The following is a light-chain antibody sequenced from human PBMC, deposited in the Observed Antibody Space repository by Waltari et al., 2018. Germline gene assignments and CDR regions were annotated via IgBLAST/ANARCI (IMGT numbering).Light chain of an antibody. Sequence: QSVLTQPPSASGTPGQRVSISCSGSSSNIGSKSVNWYQQVPGTAPKLLIYSTNQRPSWVPNRCSGSKAGTSASLAISGLQSEDEADYYWATCDDSLNGLFGGGTKLTVL. V-gene: IGLV1-44*01. CDR3: ATCDDSLNGL. J-gene: IGLJ2*01. CDR1: SSNIGSKS. CDR2: STN.